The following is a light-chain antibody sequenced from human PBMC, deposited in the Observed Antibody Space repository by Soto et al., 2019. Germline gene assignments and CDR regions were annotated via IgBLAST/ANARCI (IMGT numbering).Light chain of an antibody. CDR1: QSIRSW. V-gene: IGKV1-5*03. CDR3: QQYSGYWT. Sequence: DIQLTQSPSTLSASVGDRVTITCRASQSIRSWLAWYQQKPGKAPKILIYKASDLESGVPSRFSGSGSGTEFTLTINNLQPEDFVTYYCQQYSGYWTFGQGTKVEIK. J-gene: IGKJ1*01. CDR2: KAS.